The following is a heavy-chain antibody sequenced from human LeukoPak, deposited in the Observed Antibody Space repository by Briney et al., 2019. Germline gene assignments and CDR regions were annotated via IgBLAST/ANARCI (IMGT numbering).Heavy chain of an antibody. Sequence: GGSLSISCAASGFTFTTYWMGWVRQAPGKGPEWVANINQVGSSKYFVDSVKGRFIISRDNAKNSLYLQMNSLGDEDTAVYYCANLGPPGRDHYLESWGQGTLVTVSS. CDR2: INQVGSSK. CDR3: ANLGPPGRDHYLES. CDR1: GFTFTTYW. V-gene: IGHV3-7*01. J-gene: IGHJ4*02. D-gene: IGHD5-24*01.